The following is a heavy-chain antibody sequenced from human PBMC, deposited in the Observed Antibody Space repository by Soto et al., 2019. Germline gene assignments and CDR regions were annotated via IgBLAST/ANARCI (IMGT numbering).Heavy chain of an antibody. J-gene: IGHJ4*02. Sequence: SVKVSCKASGGTFISYAISWVRQAPGQGLEWMGGIIPIFGTANYAQKFQGRVTITADESTSTANMELSSLRSEDTAVYYCARGRYYYDSSGYYPVDYWGQGTLVTVSS. D-gene: IGHD3-22*01. CDR3: ARGRYYYDSSGYYPVDY. V-gene: IGHV1-69*13. CDR1: GGTFISYA. CDR2: IIPIFGTA.